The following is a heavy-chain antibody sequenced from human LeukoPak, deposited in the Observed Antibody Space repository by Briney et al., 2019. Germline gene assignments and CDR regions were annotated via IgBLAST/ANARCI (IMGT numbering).Heavy chain of an antibody. CDR3: ARGRDSLDS. V-gene: IGHV3-48*03. Sequence: GGSLRLSCAASGFTFSIYAMNWVRQAPGKGLEWVSCISSSGSTIYYADSVKGRFTISRDNARNSLYLETNSLRAEDTAVYYCARGRDSLDSWGRGTLVTFSS. J-gene: IGHJ4*02. D-gene: IGHD2-21*01. CDR1: GFTFSIYA. CDR2: ISSSGSTI.